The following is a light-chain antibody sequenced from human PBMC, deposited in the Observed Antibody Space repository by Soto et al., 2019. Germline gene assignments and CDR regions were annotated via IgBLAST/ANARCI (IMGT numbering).Light chain of an antibody. V-gene: IGKV1-39*01. J-gene: IGKJ5*01. CDR3: QQYYSYPIT. CDR2: AAS. CDR1: QIISSY. Sequence: DIQMTQSPSSLSASVGDRVTITCRASQIISSYLNWYQQKPGKAPKLLIYAASSLQSGVPSRFSGSGSGTDFTLTISCLQSEDFATYYCQQYYSYPITFGQGTRLEIK.